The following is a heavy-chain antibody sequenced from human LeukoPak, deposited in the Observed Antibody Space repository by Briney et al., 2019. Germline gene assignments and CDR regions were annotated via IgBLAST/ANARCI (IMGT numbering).Heavy chain of an antibody. D-gene: IGHD2-2*01. Sequence: SETLSLTCAVSGGSISSSNWWSWVRQPPGKGLEWIGEIYHSGSTNYNPSLKSRVTISVDKSKNQFSLKLSSVTAADTAVYYCARDQVVPAAMSGGWFDPWGQGTLVTVSS. CDR1: GGSISSSNW. V-gene: IGHV4-4*02. CDR2: IYHSGST. J-gene: IGHJ5*02. CDR3: ARDQVVPAAMSGGWFDP.